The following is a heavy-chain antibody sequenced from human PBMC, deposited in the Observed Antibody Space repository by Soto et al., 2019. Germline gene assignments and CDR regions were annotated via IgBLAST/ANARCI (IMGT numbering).Heavy chain of an antibody. CDR2: ISSSSTI. V-gene: IGHV3-48*01. J-gene: IGHJ6*03. CDR3: ARDPRKTTVTSPRYYYYMDV. CDR1: GFTFSSYS. Sequence: GGSLRLSCAASGFTFSSYSMNWVRQAPGKGLEWVSYISSSSTIYYADSVKGRFTISRDNAKNSLYLQMNSLRAEDTAVYYCARDPRKTTVTSPRYYYYMDVWGKGTTVTVSS. D-gene: IGHD4-4*01.